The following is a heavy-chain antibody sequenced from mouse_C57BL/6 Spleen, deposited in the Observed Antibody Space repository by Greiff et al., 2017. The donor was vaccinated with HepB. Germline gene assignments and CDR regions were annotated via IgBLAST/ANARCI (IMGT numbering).Heavy chain of an antibody. CDR2: INPYNGDT. D-gene: IGHD1-1*01. Sequence: VQLKQSGPELVKPGDSVKISCKASGYSFTGYFMNWVMQSHGKSLEWIGRINPYNGDTFYNQKFKGKATLTVDKSSSTAHMELRSLTSEDSAVYYCARSGYYYGSRGAWFAYWGQGTLVTVSA. J-gene: IGHJ3*01. V-gene: IGHV1-20*01. CDR1: GYSFTGYF. CDR3: ARSGYYYGSRGAWFAY.